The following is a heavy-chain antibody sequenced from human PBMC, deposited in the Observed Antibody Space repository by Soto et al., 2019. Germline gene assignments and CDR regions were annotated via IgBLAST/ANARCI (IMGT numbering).Heavy chain of an antibody. J-gene: IGHJ6*02. V-gene: IGHV3-21*01. CDR2: ISSSSYI. Sequence: GGSLRLSCAASGFTFSSYSMNWVRQAPGKGLEWVSSISSSSYIYYADSVKGRFTISRDNAKNSLYLQMNSLRAEDTAVYYCARDLTGTTSGYYYYYYGMDVWGQGTTVTVSS. D-gene: IGHD1-1*01. CDR1: GFTFSSYS. CDR3: ARDLTGTTSGYYYYYYGMDV.